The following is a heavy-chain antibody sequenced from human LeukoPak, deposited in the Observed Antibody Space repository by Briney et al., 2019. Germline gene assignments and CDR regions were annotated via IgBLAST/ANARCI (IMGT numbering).Heavy chain of an antibody. D-gene: IGHD2-2*01. CDR1: GYTLTELS. Sequence: ASVKVSCKVSGYTLTELSMHLVRQAAGKGLEWMGGLDPEDGETIYAQKFQGRVTMTEDTSTDTAYMELSSLRSEDTAVYYCATGCSSTSCSKRGYYYYGMDVWGQGTTVTVSS. J-gene: IGHJ6*02. CDR2: LDPEDGET. CDR3: ATGCSSTSCSKRGYYYYGMDV. V-gene: IGHV1-24*01.